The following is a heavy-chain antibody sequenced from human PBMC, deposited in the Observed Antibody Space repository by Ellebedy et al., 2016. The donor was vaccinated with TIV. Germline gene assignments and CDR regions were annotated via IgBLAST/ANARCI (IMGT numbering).Heavy chain of an antibody. J-gene: IGHJ3*02. CDR3: AREQWEQGQHGDAFDI. V-gene: IGHV4-38-2*02. CDR2: IYHSGST. CDR1: GYSISSGYY. D-gene: IGHD1-26*01. Sequence: SETLSLTCTVSGYSISSGYYWGWIRQPPGKGLEWIGSIYHSGSTYYNPSLKSRVTISVDTSKNQVSLKLSPVTAADTAVYYCAREQWEQGQHGDAFDIWGQGTLVTVSS.